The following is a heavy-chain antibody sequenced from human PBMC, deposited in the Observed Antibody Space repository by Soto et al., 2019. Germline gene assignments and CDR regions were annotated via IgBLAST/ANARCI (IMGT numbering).Heavy chain of an antibody. J-gene: IGHJ4*02. CDR1: GYXFTSYX. CDR3: ARGPRVVVPAAMRDY. CDR2: INAGNGNT. D-gene: IGHD2-2*01. Sequence: QVQLVQSGAEVKKPGASVKVSCKASGYXFTSYXXXWVRQAPGQRLEWMGWINAGNGNTKYSQKFQGRVTITRDTSASTAYMELSSLRSEDTAVYYCARGPRVVVPAAMRDYWGQGTLVTVSS. V-gene: IGHV1-3*01.